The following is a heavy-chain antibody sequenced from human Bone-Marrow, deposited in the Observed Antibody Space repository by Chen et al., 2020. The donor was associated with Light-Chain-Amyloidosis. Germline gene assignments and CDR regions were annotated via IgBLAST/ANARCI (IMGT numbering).Heavy chain of an antibody. Sequence: QVQLVQSGAEVKKPGASVKVSCKASGYTFTGYYMHWVRQAPGQGLEWMGWINPNSGGTNYAQKFQGRVTMTRDTSISTAYMELSRLRSDDTAVYYCARDFLQVYYYDSSGYLFDYWGQGTLVTVSS. J-gene: IGHJ4*02. CDR2: INPNSGGT. D-gene: IGHD3-22*01. V-gene: IGHV1-2*02. CDR3: ARDFLQVYYYDSSGYLFDY. CDR1: GYTFTGYY.